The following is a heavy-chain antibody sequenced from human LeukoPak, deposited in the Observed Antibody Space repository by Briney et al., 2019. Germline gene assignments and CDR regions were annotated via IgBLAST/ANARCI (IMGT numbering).Heavy chain of an antibody. D-gene: IGHD3-10*02. V-gene: IGHV4-34*01. CDR3: ARVVRGVIIRMPFDY. CDR1: GGSFSGYY. J-gene: IGHJ4*02. CDR2: INHSGST. Sequence: SETLSLTCAVYGGSFSGYYWSWIRQPPGKGLEWIGEINHSGSTNYNPSLKSRVTISVDTSKNQFSLKLSSVTAADTAVYYCARVVRGVIIRMPFDYWGQGTLVTVSS.